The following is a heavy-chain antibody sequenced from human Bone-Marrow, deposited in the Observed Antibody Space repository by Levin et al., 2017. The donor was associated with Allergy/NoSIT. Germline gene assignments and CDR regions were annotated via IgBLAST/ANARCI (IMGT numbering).Heavy chain of an antibody. CDR3: AREIAIVVPGSIYARDV. V-gene: IGHV1-2*02. CDR1: GYTFSDYY. Sequence: ASVKVSCKASGYTFSDYYIHWVRQAPGQGLEGMGWIHSNYGDTKYERKFLDRVTLTRDTSISTVYMELAGLTSDDTAMYYCAREIAIVVPGSIYARDVWGQGTTVTVSS. J-gene: IGHJ6*02. CDR2: IHSNYGDT. D-gene: IGHD2-21*01.